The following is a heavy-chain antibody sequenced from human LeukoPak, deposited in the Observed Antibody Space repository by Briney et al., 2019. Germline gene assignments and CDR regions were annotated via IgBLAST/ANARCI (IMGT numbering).Heavy chain of an antibody. CDR3: ARTVSTGNSGWNWFDP. D-gene: IGHD1-7*01. Sequence: GASVKVSCKASGYTFTSYYMHWVRQAPGQGLEWMGIINPSGGSTSYAQKFQGRVTMTRDTSTGTVYMELSSLRSEDTAVYYCARTVSTGNSGWNWFDPWGQGTLVTVSS. CDR2: INPSGGST. J-gene: IGHJ5*02. V-gene: IGHV1-46*01. CDR1: GYTFTSYY.